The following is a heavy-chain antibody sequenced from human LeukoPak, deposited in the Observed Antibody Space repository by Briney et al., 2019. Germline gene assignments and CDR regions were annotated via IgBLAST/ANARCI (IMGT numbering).Heavy chain of an antibody. CDR3: ARGDTVTTPFDY. V-gene: IGHV4-4*02. D-gene: IGHD4-17*01. CDR1: GGSISSSNW. J-gene: IGHJ4*02. CDR2: IYHSGST. Sequence: SETLSLTCAVSGGSISSSNWWSWVRQPPGKGLEWIGEIYHSGSTNYNPSLKSRVTISVDKSKSQFSLRLSSMTAADTAVYYCARGDTVTTPFDYWGQGTLVTVSS.